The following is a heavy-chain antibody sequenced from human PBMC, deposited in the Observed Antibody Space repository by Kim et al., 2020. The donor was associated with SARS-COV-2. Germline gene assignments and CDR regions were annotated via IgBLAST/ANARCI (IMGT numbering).Heavy chain of an antibody. V-gene: IGHV4-39*01. CDR3: ARIYGYYRPNPYYFED. Sequence: SETLSLTCTVSGGSVRNTNFYWAWVRQPPGKGLDLIGTISYTGATHHNPALKSRVTLSVDTSKNQFSLRLISVTAADTAVYYCARIYGYYRPNPYYFEDWGQGTLVTVSS. CDR2: ISYTGAT. CDR1: GGSVRNTNFY. D-gene: IGHD1-26*01. J-gene: IGHJ4*02.